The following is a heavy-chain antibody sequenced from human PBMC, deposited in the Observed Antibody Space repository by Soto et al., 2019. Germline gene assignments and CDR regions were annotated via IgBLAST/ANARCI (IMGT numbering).Heavy chain of an antibody. CDR2: IDRVGTDS. D-gene: IGHD3-10*01. Sequence: EVQLVESGGGLVQPGGSLRLSGAASESTFRGPSVHGARQAPGKGLVWVSGIDRVGTDSTYADSVKGRFTSSRDNAKNTVYLQMNSLRVEDTAVYYCARGWFGPDVWGKGTTVTVSS. V-gene: IGHV3-74*01. CDR3: ARGWFGPDV. J-gene: IGHJ6*03. CDR1: ESTFRGPS.